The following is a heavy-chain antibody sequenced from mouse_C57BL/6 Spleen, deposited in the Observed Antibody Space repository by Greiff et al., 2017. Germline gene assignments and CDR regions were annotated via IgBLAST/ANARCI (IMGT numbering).Heavy chain of an antibody. CDR3: ARVGDLPYYFDY. CDR2: INPNNGGT. CDR1: GYTFTDYY. J-gene: IGHJ2*01. V-gene: IGHV1-26*01. Sequence: EVQLQQSGPELVKPGASVKISCKASGYTFTDYYMNWVKQSHGKSLEWIGDINPNNGGTSYNQKFKGKATLTVDKSSSTAYMELRSLTSEDSAVDYCARVGDLPYYFDYWGQGTTLTVSS.